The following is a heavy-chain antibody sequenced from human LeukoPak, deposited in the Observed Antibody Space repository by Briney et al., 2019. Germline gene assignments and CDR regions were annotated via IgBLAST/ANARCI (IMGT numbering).Heavy chain of an antibody. J-gene: IGHJ5*02. Sequence: GGSLRLSCAAPVFTFSASWMTWVRQAPGKGLEWVANIKPDGSDKNYVDSVKGRFTISRDNAENSLFLQTNSLRAEDTALYYWARDLRSSLIAWGQGILVTVSS. V-gene: IGHV3-7*01. CDR2: IKPDGSDK. CDR1: VFTFSASW. CDR3: ARDLRSSLIA. D-gene: IGHD2/OR15-2a*01.